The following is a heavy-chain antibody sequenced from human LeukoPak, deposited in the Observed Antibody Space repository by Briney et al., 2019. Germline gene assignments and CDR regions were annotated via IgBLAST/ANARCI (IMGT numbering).Heavy chain of an antibody. D-gene: IGHD3-22*01. Sequence: PGGSPRLSCAASGFTFSAYSMNWVRQAPGRGLEWVSAISSSSRSIYNADSVKGRFTISRDNAKRSLYLQMNSLRAEDTAVYYCARDRDDDSSGSIDDAFDIWGQGTMVTVSS. CDR1: GFTFSAYS. V-gene: IGHV3-21*01. CDR3: ARDRDDDSSGSIDDAFDI. CDR2: ISSSSRSI. J-gene: IGHJ3*02.